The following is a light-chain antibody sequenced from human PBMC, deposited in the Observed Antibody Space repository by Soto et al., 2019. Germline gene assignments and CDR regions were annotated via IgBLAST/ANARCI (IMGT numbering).Light chain of an antibody. CDR2: EVS. Sequence: QSALTQPPSASGSPGQSVTISCTGISSDVGGYNYVSWYQQHPGKAPKLMIYEVSKRPSGVPDRFSGSKSGNTASLTVSGLQAEDEADCYCSSYAGSNNYVFGTGTKLTVL. J-gene: IGLJ1*01. CDR1: SSDVGGYNY. V-gene: IGLV2-8*01. CDR3: SSYAGSNNYV.